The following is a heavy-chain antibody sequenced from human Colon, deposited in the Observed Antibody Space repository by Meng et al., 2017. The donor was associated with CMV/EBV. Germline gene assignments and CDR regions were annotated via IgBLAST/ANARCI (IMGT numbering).Heavy chain of an antibody. D-gene: IGHD1-26*01. CDR1: GFTFDGYA. J-gene: IGHJ3*02. CDR2: IYGSGRSS. CDR3: ARLLVGALDTHAFDM. V-gene: IGHV3-23*03. Sequence: ESLKISCAASGFTFDGYAMSWVRQAPGKGLEWVSVIYGSGRSSSSADSVKGRFSISRDNSKNTLYLQMSSLRAEDTAVYYCARLLVGALDTHAFDMWGRGTMVTVSS.